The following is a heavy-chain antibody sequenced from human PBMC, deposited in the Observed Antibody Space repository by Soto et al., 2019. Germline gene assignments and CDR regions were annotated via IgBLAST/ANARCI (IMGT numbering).Heavy chain of an antibody. CDR3: ARSYYYDSSGYSYYFDY. V-gene: IGHV1-69*12. D-gene: IGHD3-22*01. J-gene: IGHJ4*02. CDR1: GGTFSSYA. CDR2: IIPIFGTA. Sequence: QVQLVQSGAEVKKPGSSVKVSCKASGGTFSSYAISWVRQAPGQGLEWMGGIIPIFGTANYAQKFQGSVTITADESTSTAYMELSSLRSEDTAVYYCARSYYYDSSGYSYYFDYWGQGTLVTVSS.